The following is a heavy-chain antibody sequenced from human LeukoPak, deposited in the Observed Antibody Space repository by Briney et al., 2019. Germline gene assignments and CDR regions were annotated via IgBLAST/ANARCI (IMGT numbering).Heavy chain of an antibody. CDR3: ARRYRSTYSGWFDP. CDR2: INSDGST. CDR1: GFTFSDHW. D-gene: IGHD2-21*01. V-gene: IGHV3-74*01. Sequence: GGSLRLSCAASGFTFSDHWMHWVRQAPGKGLAWVSRINSDGSTTYADSVKGRFTISRDNAKNTLYLQMNSLRGEDTAVYYCARRYRSTYSGWFDPWGQGTLVTVSS. J-gene: IGHJ5*02.